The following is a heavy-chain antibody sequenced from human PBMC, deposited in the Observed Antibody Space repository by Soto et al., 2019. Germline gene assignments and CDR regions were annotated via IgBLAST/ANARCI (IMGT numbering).Heavy chain of an antibody. CDR3: VRSRVFIAVTSVTNYYYYYGMDV. Sequence: QVQLQQSGPGLLRPSQTLSLTCAISGDSVSSDNAAWNWIRQSPSRGLEWLGRAYYRSKWYIEYAPSVNSRIIINPDTSKNQLSLQLISVNLEDTAVYYCVRSRVFIAVTSVTNYYYYYGMDVWGQGTSVTVSS. J-gene: IGHJ6*02. CDR1: GDSVSSDNAA. V-gene: IGHV6-1*01. CDR2: AYYRSKWYI. D-gene: IGHD6-19*01.